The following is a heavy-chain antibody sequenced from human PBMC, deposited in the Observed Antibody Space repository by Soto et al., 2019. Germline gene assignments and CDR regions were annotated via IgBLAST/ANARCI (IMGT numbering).Heavy chain of an antibody. V-gene: IGHV3-23*01. Sequence: EMQLLVSGGGLAQPGGSLRLSCAASGFGFSSYAMSWVRQAPGKGLEWVSGITPGGGTTNYADSVKGRFTISRDNSNNTLYLETNSLRVEDTAIYYYAKHRGREFTYSRYFDYWGQGTLVTVSS. CDR3: AKHRGREFTYSRYFDY. CDR1: GFGFSSYA. D-gene: IGHD1-26*01. CDR2: ITPGGGTT. J-gene: IGHJ4*02.